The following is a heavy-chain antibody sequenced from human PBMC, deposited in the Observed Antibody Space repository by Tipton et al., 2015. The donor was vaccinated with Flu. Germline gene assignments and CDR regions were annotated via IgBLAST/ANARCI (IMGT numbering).Heavy chain of an antibody. J-gene: IGHJ5*02. CDR3: ARNSES. Sequence: TLSLTCTVSGDSISNNFWWSWVRQPPGRGLECIGQIFHSGSTNYNPSLRSRVTISLDKSQNQFSLEVTSVTASDTAVYYCARNSESWGQGTLVTVSS. CDR2: IFHSGST. CDR1: GDSISNNFW. D-gene: IGHD2-21*01. V-gene: IGHV4-4*02.